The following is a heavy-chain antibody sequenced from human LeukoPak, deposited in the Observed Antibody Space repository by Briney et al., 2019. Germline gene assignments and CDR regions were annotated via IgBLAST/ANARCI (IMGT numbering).Heavy chain of an antibody. V-gene: IGHV1-8*01. Sequence: VASVKVSCKASGYTFTSYDINWVRQATGQGLEWMGWMNPNSGNTGYAQKFQGRVTMTRNTSISTAYMELSSLRSEDTAVYYCARAGVAAAGEDLDAFDIWGQGTMVTVSS. CDR3: ARAGVAAAGEDLDAFDI. J-gene: IGHJ3*02. D-gene: IGHD6-13*01. CDR2: MNPNSGNT. CDR1: GYTFTSYD.